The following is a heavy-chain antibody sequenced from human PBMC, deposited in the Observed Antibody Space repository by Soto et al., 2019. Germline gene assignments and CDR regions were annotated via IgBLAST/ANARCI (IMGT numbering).Heavy chain of an antibody. CDR1: GGTFSSYA. CDR3: ARSRIAVADHYYYYGMDV. Sequence: QVQLVQSGAEVKKPGSSVKVSCKASGGTFSSYAISWVRQAPGQGLEWMGGIIPIFGTANYAQKFQGRVTITADESTSTAYRELSSLRSEDTAVYYCARSRIAVADHYYYYGMDVWGQGTTVTVSS. CDR2: IIPIFGTA. J-gene: IGHJ6*02. V-gene: IGHV1-69*12. D-gene: IGHD6-19*01.